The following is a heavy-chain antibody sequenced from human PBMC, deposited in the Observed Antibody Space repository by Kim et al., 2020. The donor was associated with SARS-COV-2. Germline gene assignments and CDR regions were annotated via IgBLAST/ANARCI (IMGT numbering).Heavy chain of an antibody. D-gene: IGHD6-13*01. CDR3: ARGRSEADSSSFFGY. V-gene: IGHV4-34*01. CDR1: GGSFSGYY. Sequence: SETLSLTCAVYGGSFSGYYWSWIRQPPGKGLEWIGEINHSGSTNYNPSLKSRVTISVDTSKNQFSLKLSSVTAADTAVYYCARGRSEADSSSFFGYWGQGTLVTVSS. J-gene: IGHJ4*02. CDR2: INHSGST.